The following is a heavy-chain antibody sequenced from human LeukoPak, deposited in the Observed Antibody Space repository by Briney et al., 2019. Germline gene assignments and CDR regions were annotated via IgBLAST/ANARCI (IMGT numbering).Heavy chain of an antibody. Sequence: SETLSLTCTVSGGSISSSSYYWGWIRQPPGKGLEWIGSIYYSGSAYHNPSLKSRVTISVDTSKNQFSLKLSSVTAADTAVYYCARQAGWDYYDSSGYRYWFDPWGQGTLVTVSS. V-gene: IGHV4-39*01. CDR2: IYYSGSA. CDR1: GGSISSSSYY. D-gene: IGHD3-22*01. CDR3: ARQAGWDYYDSSGYRYWFDP. J-gene: IGHJ5*02.